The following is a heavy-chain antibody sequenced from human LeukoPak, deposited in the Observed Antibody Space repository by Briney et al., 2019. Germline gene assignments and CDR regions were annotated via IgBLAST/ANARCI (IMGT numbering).Heavy chain of an antibody. Sequence: GGSLRLSCAASGFTFDDYAMHWVRQAPGKGLEWVGRIKSKTDGGTTDYAAPVKGRFTISRDDSKNTLYLQMNSLKTEDTAVYYCTTRWEGPYYFDYWGQGTLVTVSS. D-gene: IGHD1-26*01. CDR3: TTRWEGPYYFDY. J-gene: IGHJ4*02. CDR1: GFTFDDYA. V-gene: IGHV3-15*01. CDR2: IKSKTDGGTT.